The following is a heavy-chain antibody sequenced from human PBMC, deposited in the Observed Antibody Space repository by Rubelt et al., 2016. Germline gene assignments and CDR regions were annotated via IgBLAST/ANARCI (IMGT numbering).Heavy chain of an antibody. CDR1: GFTHTYST. V-gene: IGHV3-23*01. CDR2: ISGNGGST. Sequence: ASGFTHTYSTMTWVRQAPGKGLEWVSAISGNGGSTYYADSVRGRFTISRDNSRNTLYLQMNSLRAEDTAVYYCARDLGSDSSSFGAFDIWGQGTMVTVSS. J-gene: IGHJ3*02. D-gene: IGHD6-13*01. CDR3: ARDLGSDSSSFGAFDI.